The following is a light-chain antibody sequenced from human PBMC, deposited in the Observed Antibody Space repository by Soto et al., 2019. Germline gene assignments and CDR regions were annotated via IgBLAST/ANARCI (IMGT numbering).Light chain of an antibody. CDR2: EVS. J-gene: IGLJ2*01. Sequence: QSGLTQPPSASGSPGQSVTISCTGTSSDVGGYNYVSWYQQHPGKAPKLMIYEVSKRPSGVPDRFSGSKSGNTASLTVSGLQAEDEADYYCSSYAGSNNFKVFGGGTKLTV. V-gene: IGLV2-8*01. CDR3: SSYAGSNNFKV. CDR1: SSDVGGYNY.